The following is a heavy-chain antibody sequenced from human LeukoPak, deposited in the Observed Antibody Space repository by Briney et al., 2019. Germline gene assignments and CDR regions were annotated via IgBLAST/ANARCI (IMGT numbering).Heavy chain of an antibody. CDR1: GYTFTSYG. CDR2: IIPILGIA. Sequence: SVKVSCKASGYTFTSYGISWVRQAPGQGLEWMGRIIPILGIANYAQKFQGRVTITADKSTSTAYMELSSLRSEDTAVYYCAREQRGYSGYANLAFDYWGQGTLVTVSS. V-gene: IGHV1-69*04. J-gene: IGHJ4*02. CDR3: AREQRGYSGYANLAFDY. D-gene: IGHD5-12*01.